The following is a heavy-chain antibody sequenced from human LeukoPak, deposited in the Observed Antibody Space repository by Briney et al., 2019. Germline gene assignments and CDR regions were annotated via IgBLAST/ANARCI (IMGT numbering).Heavy chain of an antibody. V-gene: IGHV1-3*01. CDR2: INAGNGNT. CDR1: GYTFTSYA. J-gene: IGHJ4*02. CDR3: ARRGFYGDYGDY. D-gene: IGHD4-17*01. Sequence: ASVKVSCKASGYTFTSYAMHWVRQAPGQRLEWMGWINAGNGNTKYSQKFQGRVTITRDTSASTAYMELSSLRSEDTAVYNCARRGFYGDYGDYWGQGTLVTVSS.